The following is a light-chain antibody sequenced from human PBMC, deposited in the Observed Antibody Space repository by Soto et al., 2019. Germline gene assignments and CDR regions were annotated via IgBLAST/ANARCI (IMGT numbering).Light chain of an antibody. CDR3: QPYYYRPPYT. Sequence: EIVMTQSPATLAASPGERVTLSCRASQTVSTNLAWYQQKRGQAPRLLIYGASTRATDFPARFSGSGSGTEFTLTISSLQSEDFRVYYCQPYYYRPPYTFGQGTKLE. V-gene: IGKV3-15*01. CDR2: GAS. J-gene: IGKJ2*01. CDR1: QTVSTN.